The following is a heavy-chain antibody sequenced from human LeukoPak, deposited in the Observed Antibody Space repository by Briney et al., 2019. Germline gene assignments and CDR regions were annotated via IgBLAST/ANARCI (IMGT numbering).Heavy chain of an antibody. CDR1: GFTFSSYG. V-gene: IGHV3-23*01. J-gene: IGHJ3*02. D-gene: IGHD5-18*01. CDR2: ISGGGGRT. CDR3: AKDGFGYRDAFDI. Sequence: GGSLRLSCAASGFTFSSYGMSWVRQAPGKGLEWVSGISGGGGRTYYADSVKGRFTISRDNSKNTLYHQMNSLRAEDTALYYCAKDGFGYRDAFDIWGQGTMVTVSS.